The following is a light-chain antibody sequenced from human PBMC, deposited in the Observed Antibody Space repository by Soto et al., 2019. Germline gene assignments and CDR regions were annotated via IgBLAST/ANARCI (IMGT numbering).Light chain of an antibody. CDR3: AAWDDSLNGWV. J-gene: IGLJ3*02. V-gene: IGLV1-44*01. CDR1: SSNIGSNT. Sequence: QSVLTQPPSASGTPGQRVTISCSGSSSNIGSNTVNWYQQLPGTAPKLLIYSSNQRPSGVPDRFSGSKPGTSASLAISGLQSEDEADYYWAAWDDSLNGWVFGGGTKLTVL. CDR2: SSN.